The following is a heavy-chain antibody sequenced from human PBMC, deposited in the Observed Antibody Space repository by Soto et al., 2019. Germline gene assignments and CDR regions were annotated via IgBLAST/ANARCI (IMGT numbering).Heavy chain of an antibody. CDR1: GFNFATYS. Sequence: GALRLSCAASGFNFATYSMSWVRQAPGKGLEWVAGISDGVDRAYYGDSVKGRFTISRDTSKNMLYLHMNSLRAEDTAIYYCARYTAVADPYYFDYWGQGTLVTVSS. J-gene: IGHJ4*02. V-gene: IGHV3-23*01. CDR2: ISDGVDRA. CDR3: ARYTAVADPYYFDY. D-gene: IGHD6-19*01.